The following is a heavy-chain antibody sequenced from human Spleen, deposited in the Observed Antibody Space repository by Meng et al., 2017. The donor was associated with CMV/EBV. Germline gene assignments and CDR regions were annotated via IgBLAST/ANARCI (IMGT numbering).Heavy chain of an antibody. D-gene: IGHD3-3*01. CDR3: ARLLEWLLSAFDS. CDR1: GFSFTRYT. J-gene: IGHJ4*02. CDR2: SSSRSFYI. V-gene: IGHV3-21*04. Sequence: GESLKISCEASGFSFTRYTMNWVRQAPGKGLEWVSSSSSRSFYIYYADSLKGRFTISRDNAKNSLYLQMNSLRAEDTAVYFCARLLEWLLSAFDSWGQGAPVTVSS.